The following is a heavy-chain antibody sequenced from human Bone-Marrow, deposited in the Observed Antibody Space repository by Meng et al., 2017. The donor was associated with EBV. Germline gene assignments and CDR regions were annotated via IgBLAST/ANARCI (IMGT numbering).Heavy chain of an antibody. CDR2: GHSTGST. CDR3: ARPFPSWQSPRLDPFGA. D-gene: IGHD6-19*01. J-gene: IGHJ5*02. V-gene: IGHV4-39*01. CDR1: VSSLGSFYY. Sequence: SGPGQVKPSETLSPTCPVSVSSLGSFYYRGWIRQPPGRGLECIWSGHSTGSTYYSPSLKSRVTVSVDTSKNQFSLRLTSVTAADTAVYYCARPFPSWQSPRLDPFGAWGQGTLVTVSS.